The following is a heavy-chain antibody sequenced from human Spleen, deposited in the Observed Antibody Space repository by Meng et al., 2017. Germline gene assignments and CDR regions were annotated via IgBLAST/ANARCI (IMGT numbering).Heavy chain of an antibody. J-gene: IGHJ5*02. CDR3: ARQDWFDP. V-gene: IGHV3-53*01. CDR2: LYSGGGT. CDR1: GFIVSSDY. Sequence: GGSLRLSCAASGFIVSSDYMHWLRQAPGKGLEWVSVLYSGGGTYYADSVKGRFTIPRDNSKNTVYPQMNSLRAEETATYYCARQDWFDPWGQGTLVTVSS.